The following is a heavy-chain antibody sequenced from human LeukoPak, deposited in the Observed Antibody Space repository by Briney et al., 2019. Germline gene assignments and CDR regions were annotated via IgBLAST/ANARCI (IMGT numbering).Heavy chain of an antibody. Sequence: GGSLRLSCAASGFTFSDYYMTWIRQAPGKGLEWLSYISGSSSNTNYADSVQGRFIISRDNAKNSLYLQMNSLRAEDTAVYYCARVNPINSGFYAYWGQGTLVTVSS. CDR2: ISGSSSNT. J-gene: IGHJ4*02. D-gene: IGHD3-22*01. V-gene: IGHV3-11*06. CDR1: GFTFSDYY. CDR3: ARVNPINSGFYAY.